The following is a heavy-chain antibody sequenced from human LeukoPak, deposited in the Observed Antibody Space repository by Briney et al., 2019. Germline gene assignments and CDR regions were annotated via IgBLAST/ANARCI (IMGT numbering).Heavy chain of an antibody. D-gene: IGHD2-2*01. J-gene: IGHJ4*02. CDR1: GGSIIRNNW. Sequence: SETLSLTCAVSGGSIIRNNWWSWVRQPPGKGLEWIGEIHHSGSTNYNTSLKSQVTISLDKSKNQFSLKLTSVTAADTAMYYCARGDESVSSTSCSVWGQGTRVTVSS. CDR3: ARGDESVSSTSCSV. CDR2: IHHSGST. V-gene: IGHV4-4*02.